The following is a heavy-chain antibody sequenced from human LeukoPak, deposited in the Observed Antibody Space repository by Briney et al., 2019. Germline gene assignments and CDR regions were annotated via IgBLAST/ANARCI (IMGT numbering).Heavy chain of an antibody. J-gene: IGHJ6*03. CDR1: EFSVGSNY. V-gene: IGHV3-53*01. CDR2: IYSGGST. Sequence: GGSLRLSCAASEFSVGSNYMTWVRQAPGKGLEWVSLIYSGGSTYYADSVKGRFTISRDNSKNTLYLQMNSLRAEDTAVYYCAKDRSGAAAGMTGSYYMDVWGKGTTVTVSS. CDR3: AKDRSGAAAGMTGSYYMDV. D-gene: IGHD6-13*01.